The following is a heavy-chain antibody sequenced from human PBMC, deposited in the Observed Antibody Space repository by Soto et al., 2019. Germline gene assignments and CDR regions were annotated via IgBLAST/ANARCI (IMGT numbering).Heavy chain of an antibody. J-gene: IGHJ3*02. Sequence: EASVKVSCKASGGTFSSYTISWVRQAPGQGLEWMGRIIPILGIANYAQKFQGRVTITADKSTSTAYMELSSLRSEDTAVYYCANLKAGYSSSWYEDAFDIWGQGTMVTVSS. CDR1: GGTFSSYT. CDR3: ANLKAGYSSSWYEDAFDI. V-gene: IGHV1-69*02. CDR2: IIPILGIA. D-gene: IGHD6-13*01.